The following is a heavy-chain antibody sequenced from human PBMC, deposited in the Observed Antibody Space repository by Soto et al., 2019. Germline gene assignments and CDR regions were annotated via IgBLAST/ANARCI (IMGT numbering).Heavy chain of an antibody. V-gene: IGHV1-46*03. D-gene: IGHD3-9*01. CDR1: GYTFTSYY. Sequence: ASVKVSCKASGYTFTSYYMHWVRQAPGQGLEWMGIINPSGGSTSYAQKFQGRVTMTRDTSTSTVYMELSSLRSEDTAVYYCARRYYDILTGYFPMGNSNYYYYMDVWGKGTTVTVSS. CDR3: ARRYYDILTGYFPMGNSNYYYYMDV. J-gene: IGHJ6*03. CDR2: INPSGGST.